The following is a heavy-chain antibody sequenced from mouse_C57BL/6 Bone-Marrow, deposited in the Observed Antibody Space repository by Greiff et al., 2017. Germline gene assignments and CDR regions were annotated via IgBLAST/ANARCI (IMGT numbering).Heavy chain of an antibody. V-gene: IGHV1-64*01. D-gene: IGHD4-1*01. CDR3: AETGRVFDY. Sequence: VQLQQSGAELVNPGASVMLSCKASGYTFTSYWMHWVKQRPGHGLQWIGMIHPYSGSTKYNEKFKSKATLTVDKSCSTAYMQLSSLTSEDSAVYYCAETGRVFDYWGEGTTLTVTT. CDR1: GYTFTSYW. J-gene: IGHJ2*01. CDR2: IHPYSGST.